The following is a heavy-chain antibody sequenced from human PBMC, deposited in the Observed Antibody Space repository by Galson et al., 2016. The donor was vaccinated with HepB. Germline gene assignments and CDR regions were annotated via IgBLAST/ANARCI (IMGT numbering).Heavy chain of an antibody. V-gene: IGHV3-48*02. Sequence: SLRLSCAAAGFTFSNFDMNWVRQAPGKGLEWVSYISSSSTTTYYAASVKGRFTISRDNAKNSLYLQMNSLRDDDTAVYFCARHVRPGPEMPGWIDPWGQGTLVIVSP. CDR2: ISSSSTTT. D-gene: IGHD1-1*01. CDR1: GFTFSNFD. CDR3: ARHVRPGPEMPGWIDP. J-gene: IGHJ5*02.